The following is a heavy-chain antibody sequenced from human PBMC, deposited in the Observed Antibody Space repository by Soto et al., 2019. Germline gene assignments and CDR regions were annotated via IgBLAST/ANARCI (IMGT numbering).Heavy chain of an antibody. CDR1: GYSIGSGYY. Sequence: SETLYLTCAVSGYSIGSGYYWAWIRQSPGKGLEWIGSIYHAGSVYYNPSLNGRVALSMDTSKNHFSLKLTSVTAADTAVYYCARTLDYYCMDVWGQGTPVTGFS. J-gene: IGHJ6*02. CDR3: ARTLDYYCMDV. CDR2: IYHAGSV. V-gene: IGHV4-38-2*01.